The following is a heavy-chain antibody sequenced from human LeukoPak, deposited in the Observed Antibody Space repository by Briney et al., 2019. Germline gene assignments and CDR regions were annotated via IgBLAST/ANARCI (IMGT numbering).Heavy chain of an antibody. CDR2: IYPSDSDT. J-gene: IGHJ4*02. D-gene: IGHD3-22*01. Sequence: GESLKISCQASGYRFPSNWIGWVRQMPGKGLEWIGIIYPSDSDTRYSPSFQGQVTISADKSINTAHLRWSSLKASDSAMYYCARQRESTGYDYWGQGTLVTVSS. CDR3: ARQRESTGYDY. V-gene: IGHV5-51*01. CDR1: GYRFPSNW.